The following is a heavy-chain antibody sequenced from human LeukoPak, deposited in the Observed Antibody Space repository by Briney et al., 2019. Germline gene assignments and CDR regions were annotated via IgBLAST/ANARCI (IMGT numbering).Heavy chain of an antibody. Sequence: ASVKVSCKASGYTFTSYGISWVRQPPGQGLEWMGWISAYNGNTNYAQKLQGRVTMTTDTSTSTAYMELRSLRSDDTAVYYCARVDAQLAAVLFWFDPWGQGTLVTVSS. CDR1: GYTFTSYG. J-gene: IGHJ5*02. CDR2: ISAYNGNT. V-gene: IGHV1-18*01. D-gene: IGHD6-6*01. CDR3: ARVDAQLAAVLFWFDP.